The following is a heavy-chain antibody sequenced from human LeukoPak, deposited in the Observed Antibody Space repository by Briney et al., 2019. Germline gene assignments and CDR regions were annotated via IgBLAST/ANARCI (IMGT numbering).Heavy chain of an antibody. CDR3: AKDYTYQPMRGGHGY. D-gene: IGHD2-2*01. CDR2: ISYDGSNK. Sequence: PGGSLGLSCAASGFTFSSYAMHWVRQAPGKGLEWVAVISYDGSNKYYADSVKGRFTISRDNSRNTLYLQMNSLRAEDTAVYYCAKDYTYQPMRGGHGYWGQGTLVTVSS. V-gene: IGHV3-30-3*01. J-gene: IGHJ4*02. CDR1: GFTFSSYA.